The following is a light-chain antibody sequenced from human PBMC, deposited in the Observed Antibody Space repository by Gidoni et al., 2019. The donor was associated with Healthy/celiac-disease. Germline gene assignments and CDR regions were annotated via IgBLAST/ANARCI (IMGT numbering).Light chain of an antibody. CDR1: QSLSSN. V-gene: IGKV3-15*01. CDR3: QQYNNWPPFPT. Sequence: EIVMTQSPATLSVSPGERATLSCRASQSLSSNLAWYQQKPGQAPRLLIYGASTRATGIPARFSGSGSGTEFTLTISSLQSEDSAVYYCQQYNNWPPFPTFGPGTKVDIK. J-gene: IGKJ3*01. CDR2: GAS.